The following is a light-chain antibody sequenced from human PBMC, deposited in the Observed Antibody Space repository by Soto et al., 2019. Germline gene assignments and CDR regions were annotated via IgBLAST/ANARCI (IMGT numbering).Light chain of an antibody. V-gene: IGKV3-20*01. CDR3: QQFSYSPWP. CDR2: GAS. Sequence: EIVLTQSHGTLSFSPGERGTLSCRASQRLSSSHLAWYQQKPGQAPRLLIYGASFRATGIPDGFSGSGSGTDFTLTISRLEPEDIAVYYCQQFSYSPWPFCQGTQGEFK. CDR1: QRLSSSH. J-gene: IGKJ1*01.